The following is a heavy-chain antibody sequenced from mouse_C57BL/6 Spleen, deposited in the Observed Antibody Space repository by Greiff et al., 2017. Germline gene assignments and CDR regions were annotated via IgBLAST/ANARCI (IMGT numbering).Heavy chain of an antibody. CDR1: GYTFTSYW. CDR3: ASTVVATRGYFDY. J-gene: IGHJ2*01. Sequence: VQLQQSGAELVKPGASVKLSCKASGYTFTSYWMHWVKQRPGQGLEWIGMIHPNSGSTNYNEKFKSKATLTVDKSSSTAYMQLSSLTSEDSAVYYCASTVVATRGYFDYWGQGTTLTVSS. D-gene: IGHD1-1*01. V-gene: IGHV1-64*01. CDR2: IHPNSGST.